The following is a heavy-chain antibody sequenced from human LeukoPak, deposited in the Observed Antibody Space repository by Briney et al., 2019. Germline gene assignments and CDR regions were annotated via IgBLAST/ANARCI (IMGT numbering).Heavy chain of an antibody. J-gene: IGHJ4*02. CDR1: GGSISSYY. D-gene: IGHD2-2*01. V-gene: IGHV4-59*12. CDR2: IYYSGST. CDR3: ARGISKRYCSSTSCYLDY. Sequence: SETLSLTSTVSGGSISSYYWSWIRQPPGKGLEWIGYIYYSGSTNYNPSLKSRVTISVDTSKNQFSLKLSSVTAADTAVYYCARGISKRYCSSTSCYLDYWGQGTLVTVSS.